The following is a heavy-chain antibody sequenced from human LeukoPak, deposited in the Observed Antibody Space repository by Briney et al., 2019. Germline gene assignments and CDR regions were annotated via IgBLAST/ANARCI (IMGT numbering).Heavy chain of an antibody. D-gene: IGHD3-10*01. J-gene: IGHJ5*02. CDR2: INHTGST. Sequence: SETLSLTCTVSGGSISGYYWSWIRQPPGKGLEWSGEINHTGSTNYNPFLKSRVTISVDTSKNQYSLKVTSMTAADTAVYYCARLVGLLWFGELRWFDPWGQGTLVTVSS. V-gene: IGHV4-34*01. CDR1: GGSISGYY. CDR3: ARLVGLLWFGELRWFDP.